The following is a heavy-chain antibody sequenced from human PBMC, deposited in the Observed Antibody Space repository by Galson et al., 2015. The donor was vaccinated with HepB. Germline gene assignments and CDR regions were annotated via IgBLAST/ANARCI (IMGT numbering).Heavy chain of an antibody. J-gene: IGHJ5*02. V-gene: IGHV3-30*18. D-gene: IGHD1-20*01. Sequence: SLRLSCAASGFTFSSYGMHWVRQAPGKGLEWVAVISYDGSNKYYADSVKGRFTISRDNSKNTLYLQMNSLRAEDTAVYYCAKARRGTRITGTTTWGNWFDPWGQGTLVTVSS. CDR3: AKARRGTRITGTTTWGNWFDP. CDR2: ISYDGSNK. CDR1: GFTFSSYG.